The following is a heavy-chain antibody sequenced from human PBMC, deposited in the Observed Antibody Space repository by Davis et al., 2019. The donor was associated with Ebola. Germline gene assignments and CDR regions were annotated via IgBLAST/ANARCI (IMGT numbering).Heavy chain of an antibody. Sequence: MPSETLSLTCAVYGGSFSGHYWSWIRRPPGKGLEWIGEINHSGSTNYNPSLKSRVTISVDTSKNQFSLKLSSVTAADTAVYYCARHFDYWGQGTLVTVSS. V-gene: IGHV4-34*01. J-gene: IGHJ4*02. CDR3: ARHFDY. CDR1: GGSFSGHY. CDR2: INHSGST.